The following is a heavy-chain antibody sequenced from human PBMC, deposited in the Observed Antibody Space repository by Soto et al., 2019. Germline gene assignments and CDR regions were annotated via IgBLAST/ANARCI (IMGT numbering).Heavy chain of an antibody. J-gene: IGHJ4*02. V-gene: IGHV1-69*13. CDR1: GGTFSSYA. CDR3: ARGALGDGYNFDGYYFDY. D-gene: IGHD5-12*01. Sequence: SVKVSCKASGGTFSSYAISWVRQAPGQGLEWMGGIIPIFGTANYAQKFQGRVTITADESTSTAYMELSSLRSEDTAVYYCARGALGDGYNFDGYYFDYWGQGTLVTVSS. CDR2: IIPIFGTA.